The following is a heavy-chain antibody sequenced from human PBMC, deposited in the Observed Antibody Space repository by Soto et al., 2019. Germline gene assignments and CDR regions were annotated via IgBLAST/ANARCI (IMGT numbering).Heavy chain of an antibody. J-gene: IGHJ4*02. D-gene: IGHD2-15*01. Sequence: QVQLVESGGGVVQPGRSLRLSCAASGFTFSSYGMHWVRQAPGKGLDWVAVISYDGSNKDYADSVKGRFTISRDNSKNTLYLQMNSLRAEDTAVYYCAKDPPRYCSGGSCYPDYWGQGTLVTVSS. CDR3: AKDPPRYCSGGSCYPDY. V-gene: IGHV3-30*18. CDR2: ISYDGSNK. CDR1: GFTFSSYG.